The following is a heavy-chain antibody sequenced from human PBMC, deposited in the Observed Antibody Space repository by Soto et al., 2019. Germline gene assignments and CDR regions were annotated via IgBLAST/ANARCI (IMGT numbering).Heavy chain of an antibody. V-gene: IGHV1-18*03. CDR1: GYTFTSYG. Sequence: QVQLVQSGAEVKKPGASVKVSCKASGYTFTSYGISWVRQAPGQGIEWVGRISTYNGNTKYAQKVQGRVTMTTDTSTSTDYMELRRLGSDDMAVYYCARDPQYSTSSQAFDYWGQGTLVTVSS. J-gene: IGHJ4*02. CDR3: ARDPQYSTSSQAFDY. D-gene: IGHD6-6*01. CDR2: ISTYNGNT.